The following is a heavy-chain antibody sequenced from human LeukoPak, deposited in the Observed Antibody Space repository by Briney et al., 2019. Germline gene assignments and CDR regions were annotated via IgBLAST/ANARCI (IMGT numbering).Heavy chain of an antibody. CDR3: AKWGDYDVLTGYYVSDY. D-gene: IGHD3-9*01. CDR2: ITGSGGNT. CDR1: GFTFSNYA. V-gene: IGHV3-23*01. J-gene: IGHJ4*02. Sequence: YPGGSLRLSCAASGFTFSNYAMSWVRQDPGKGLEWVSAITGSGGNTYYADSVKGRFTISRDNSKNTLYLQMNSLRAEDTAVYYCAKWGDYDVLTGYYVSDYWGQGTLVTVSS.